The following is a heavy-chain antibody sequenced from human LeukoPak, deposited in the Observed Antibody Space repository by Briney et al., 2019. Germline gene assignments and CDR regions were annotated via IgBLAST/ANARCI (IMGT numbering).Heavy chain of an antibody. CDR1: GFSFRKYF. D-gene: IGHD2-15*01. CDR3: ASSFTPYYYDV. J-gene: IGHJ4*02. Sequence: GGPLRLSCAASGFSFRKYFMSWARQAPGKGLEWVATISNDASATTYGDSVWGRVTISRDNAQNSVFLQMHCLRAGDTAVYYCASSFTPYYYDVWGQGILVTVSS. CDR2: ISNDASAT. V-gene: IGHV3-7*01.